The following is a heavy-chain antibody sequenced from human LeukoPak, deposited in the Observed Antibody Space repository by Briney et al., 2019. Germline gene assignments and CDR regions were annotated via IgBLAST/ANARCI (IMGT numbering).Heavy chain of an antibody. D-gene: IGHD2-2*01. V-gene: IGHV3-48*01. CDR1: GFTFTSFA. Sequence: GGSLRLSCTASGFTFTSFAMNWVRQAPGKGLEWVSYVSSSSSKIDYADSVKGRFTISRDNAKNSLYLQMNSLTAEDTAVYYCASLGYCSSTSCPQGYWGQGTLVTVSS. J-gene: IGHJ4*02. CDR2: VSSSSSKI. CDR3: ASLGYCSSTSCPQGY.